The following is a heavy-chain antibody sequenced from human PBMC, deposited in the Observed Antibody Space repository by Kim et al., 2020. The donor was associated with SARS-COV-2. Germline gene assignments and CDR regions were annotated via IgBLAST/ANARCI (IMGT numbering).Heavy chain of an antibody. Sequence: GGSLRLSCAASGFTFSSYSMNWVRQAPGKGLEWVSYISSSSSTIYYADSVKGRFTISRDNAKNSLYLQMNSLRAEDTAVYYCARVIPRDHRGMDVWGQGTTVTVSS. V-gene: IGHV3-48*04. CDR1: GFTFSSYS. CDR3: ARVIPRDHRGMDV. CDR2: ISSSSSTI. J-gene: IGHJ6*02.